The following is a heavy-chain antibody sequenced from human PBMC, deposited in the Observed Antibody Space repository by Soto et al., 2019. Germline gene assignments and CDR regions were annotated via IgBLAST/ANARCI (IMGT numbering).Heavy chain of an antibody. D-gene: IGHD3-3*01. Sequence: VKVSCKASGYTFTGYYLHWVRQAPGQGLEWVGWINPKSGGTNYSQKFQGWVTMTRDTSINTAYMDLSRLKSDDTAVYYCAILVWTNAFALWGQGTMVTVSS. CDR2: INPKSGGT. CDR1: GYTFTGYY. J-gene: IGHJ3*01. V-gene: IGHV1-2*04. CDR3: AILVWTNAFAL.